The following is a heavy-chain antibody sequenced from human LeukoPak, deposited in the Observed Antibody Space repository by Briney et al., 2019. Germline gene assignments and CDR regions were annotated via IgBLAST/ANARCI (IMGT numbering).Heavy chain of an antibody. D-gene: IGHD3-22*01. CDR2: IAYDGNKK. J-gene: IGHJ5*02. Sequence: PGRSLRLSCEASGFTFSTYDIYWVRQAPGKGLEWVANIAYDGNKKNYSDSVQGRSSISRDNSKSTLYLQMNSLRAEDTAVYYCARKLYYFDSSGHTGWLDPWGQGTLVTVSS. V-gene: IGHV3-30*03. CDR3: ARKLYYFDSSGHTGWLDP. CDR1: GFTFSTYD.